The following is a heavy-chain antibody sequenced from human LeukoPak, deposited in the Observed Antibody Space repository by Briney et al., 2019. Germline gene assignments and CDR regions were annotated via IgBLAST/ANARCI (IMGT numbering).Heavy chain of an antibody. J-gene: IGHJ4*02. D-gene: IGHD3-3*02. V-gene: IGHV1-46*01. Sequence: ASVKVSCKASGYTFTNYYMHWVRQATGQGLEWVGIINPSGGSTTYAQTFQGRVTMTRDTSTRTVYLELSSLRSEDTAVYYCARQGNFSNAIRLGHWGPGTLVPLSS. CDR3: ARQGNFSNAIRLGH. CDR1: GYTFTNYY. CDR2: INPSGGST.